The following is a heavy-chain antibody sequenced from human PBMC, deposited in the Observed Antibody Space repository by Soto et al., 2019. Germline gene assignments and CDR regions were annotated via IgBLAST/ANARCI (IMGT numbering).Heavy chain of an antibody. CDR2: ISRDGRTT. Sequence: QVQLVESGGGVVQPGRSLRLSCAVSGFTVRSYGMHCFRQAPGKGLEWVAVISRDGRTTFYADSVKGRFTISRDNSRNTLILEMNSLRGDDMAVYYCTGEYASGYWGQGTLVTVSS. V-gene: IGHV3-30*03. CDR3: TGEYASGY. D-gene: IGHD2-8*02. CDR1: GFTVRSYG. J-gene: IGHJ4*02.